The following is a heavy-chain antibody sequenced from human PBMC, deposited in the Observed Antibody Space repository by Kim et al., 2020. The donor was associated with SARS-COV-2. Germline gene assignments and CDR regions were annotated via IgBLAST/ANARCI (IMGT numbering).Heavy chain of an antibody. CDR3: AIGDIAAVHY. J-gene: IGHJ4*02. CDR2: SDT. D-gene: IGHD6-13*01. V-gene: IGHV5-51*01. Sequence: SDTRYSPSFQGQVTISADKSISTAYLQWSSLKASDTAMYYCAIGDIAAVHYWGQGTLVTVSS.